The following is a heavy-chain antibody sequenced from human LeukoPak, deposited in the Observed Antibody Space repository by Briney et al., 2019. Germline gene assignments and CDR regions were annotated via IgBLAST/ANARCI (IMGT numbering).Heavy chain of an antibody. D-gene: IGHD5-24*01. Sequence: GGSLRLSCAASGFTFDDYAMHWVRQAPGKGLEWVSGISWNSGSIGYADSVKGRFTISRDNAKNSLYLQMNSLRAEDTALYYCAKSDGYSSLDAFDIWGQGTMVTVSS. J-gene: IGHJ3*02. CDR3: AKSDGYSSLDAFDI. CDR1: GFTFDDYA. CDR2: ISWNSGSI. V-gene: IGHV3-9*01.